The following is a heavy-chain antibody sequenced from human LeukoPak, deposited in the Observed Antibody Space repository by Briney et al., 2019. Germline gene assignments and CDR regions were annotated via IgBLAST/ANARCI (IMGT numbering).Heavy chain of an antibody. CDR3: ASWSGNLYYLDY. CDR1: GFTFSSYA. Sequence: GGSLRLSCAASGFTFSSYAMSWVRQAPGKGLEWVSAISGSGGSTYYADSVKVRFTISRDNSKNTLYLQMNSLRAEDTAVYYCASWSGNLYYLDYWGQGTLVTVSS. V-gene: IGHV3-23*01. D-gene: IGHD3-3*01. CDR2: ISGSGGST. J-gene: IGHJ4*02.